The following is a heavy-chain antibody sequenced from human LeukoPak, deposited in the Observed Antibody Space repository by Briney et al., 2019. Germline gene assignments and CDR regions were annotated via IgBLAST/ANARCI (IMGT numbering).Heavy chain of an antibody. J-gene: IGHJ4*02. V-gene: IGHV3-30*03. CDR1: GFTFSSYG. D-gene: IGHD6-6*01. Sequence: PGRSLRLSCAASGFTFSSYGMHWVRQAPGKGLEWVAVISYDGSNKYYADSVKGRFTISRDNSKNTLYLQMNSLRAEDTAVYYCARDLGIAARPTFFDYWGQGTLATVSS. CDR2: ISYDGSNK. CDR3: ARDLGIAARPTFFDY.